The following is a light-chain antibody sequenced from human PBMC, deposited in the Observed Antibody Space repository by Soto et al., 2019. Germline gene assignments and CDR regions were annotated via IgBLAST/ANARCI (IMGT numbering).Light chain of an antibody. Sequence: EIALTQSPGTRSLSPGERATLSCRTSQSMSSGDFAWYQHRPGQAPRLVIYGASTRATGVPDRFSGSGSGTDFTLTISGLEPDDFAVYFCLQYGNSPYTFGQGTKLEMK. J-gene: IGKJ2*01. CDR3: LQYGNSPYT. CDR1: QSMSSGD. V-gene: IGKV3-20*01. CDR2: GAS.